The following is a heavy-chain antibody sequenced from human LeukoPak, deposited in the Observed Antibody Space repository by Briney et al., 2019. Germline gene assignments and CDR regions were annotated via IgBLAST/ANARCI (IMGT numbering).Heavy chain of an antibody. CDR1: GFTFSSYA. Sequence: GGSLRLSCAASGFTFSSYAMSWVRQAPGKGLEWVSAISGSGGSTYYADSVKGRFTISRDNSKNTLYLQMNSLRAEDTAVYYCARDDFWSGYPLLDYWGQGTLVTVSS. CDR3: ARDDFWSGYPLLDY. J-gene: IGHJ4*02. V-gene: IGHV3-23*01. D-gene: IGHD3-3*01. CDR2: ISGSGGST.